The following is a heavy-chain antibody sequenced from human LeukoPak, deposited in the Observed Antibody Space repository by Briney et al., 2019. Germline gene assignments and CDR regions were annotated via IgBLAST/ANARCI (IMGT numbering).Heavy chain of an antibody. J-gene: IGHJ4*02. V-gene: IGHV3-73*01. Sequence: GGSLRLSCAASGFTFSGSAMHWVRQASGKGLEWVGRIRSKANSYATAYAASVKGRFTISRDDSKNTAYLQMNSLKTEDTAVYYCTSSADPRVMCFDYWGQGTLVTVSS. CDR3: TSSADPRVMCFDY. D-gene: IGHD2-8*01. CDR2: IRSKANSYAT. CDR1: GFTFSGSA.